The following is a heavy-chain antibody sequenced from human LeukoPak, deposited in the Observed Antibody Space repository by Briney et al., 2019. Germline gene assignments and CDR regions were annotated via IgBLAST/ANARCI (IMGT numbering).Heavy chain of an antibody. CDR3: ARATKYSSSWYHTRGAVYYFDY. CDR2: INHSGST. D-gene: IGHD6-13*01. Sequence: SETLSLTCTVSGGSISSGGYYWSWIRQPPGKGLEWIGEINHSGSTNYNPSLKSRVTISVDTSKNQFSLKLSSVTAADTAVYYCARATKYSSSWYHTRGAVYYFDYWGQGTLVTVSS. J-gene: IGHJ4*02. CDR1: GGSISSGGYY. V-gene: IGHV4-39*07.